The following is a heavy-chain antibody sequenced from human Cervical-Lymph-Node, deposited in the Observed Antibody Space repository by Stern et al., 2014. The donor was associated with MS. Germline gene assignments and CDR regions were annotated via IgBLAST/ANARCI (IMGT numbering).Heavy chain of an antibody. Sequence: QVQLVESGGGVVQPWRSLRLSCVASGFSFNKYGMHWVRQAPGKGLEGVAFTWYDGTNKYYGDSVKGRFTISRDDLKSTVHLQMNSLRAEDTAVYCCARDRWYTSGWYHYGMDVWGQGTTVTVSS. V-gene: IGHV3-33*01. D-gene: IGHD6-19*01. J-gene: IGHJ6*02. CDR2: TWYDGTNK. CDR3: ARDRWYTSGWYHYGMDV. CDR1: GFSFNKYG.